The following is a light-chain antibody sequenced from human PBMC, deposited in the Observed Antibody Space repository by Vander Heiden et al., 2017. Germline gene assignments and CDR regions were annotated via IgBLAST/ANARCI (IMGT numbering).Light chain of an antibody. CDR3: QQHYSTLPIT. CDR2: WAS. Sequence: DIVMTQSPDSLAVSLGERATINCKSSQSVLYSSNNKNYLAWYQQKPGQPPKLLIYWASTRESGVPDRFSGSGSGTDFTLTISSLQAEDVAVYYCQQHYSTLPITFGQGTQLEIK. CDR1: QSVLYSSNNKNY. V-gene: IGKV4-1*01. J-gene: IGKJ5*01.